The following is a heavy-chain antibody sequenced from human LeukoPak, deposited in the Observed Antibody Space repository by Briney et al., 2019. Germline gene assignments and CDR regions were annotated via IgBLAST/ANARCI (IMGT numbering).Heavy chain of an antibody. V-gene: IGHV1-2*02. CDR2: INPNSGGT. D-gene: IGHD3-22*01. CDR3: AKGLKYYYDSSPSPGMY. CDR1: EYTFTGYY. J-gene: IGHJ4*02. Sequence: GASVKVSCKASEYTFTGYYMHWVRQAPGQGLEWMGWINPNSGGTNYAQKFQGRVTMTRDTSISTAYMELSRLRSDDTAVYYCAKGLKYYYDSSPSPGMYWGQGTLVTVSS.